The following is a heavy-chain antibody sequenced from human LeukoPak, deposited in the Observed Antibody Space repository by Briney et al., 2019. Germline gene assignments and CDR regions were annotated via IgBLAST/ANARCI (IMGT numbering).Heavy chain of an antibody. CDR2: ISGSGGST. D-gene: IGHD5-18*01. CDR1: GFTLSSYA. CDR3: AKLSSFGISERNY. J-gene: IGHJ4*02. Sequence: GVSLRLSCAASGFTLSSYAMLWLRQAPGKGREWVSPISGSGGSTYYADSVKGRFTISRDNSKNTLYLQMNSLRAEDTAVYYCAKLSSFGISERNYWGQGTLVTVSS. V-gene: IGHV3-23*01.